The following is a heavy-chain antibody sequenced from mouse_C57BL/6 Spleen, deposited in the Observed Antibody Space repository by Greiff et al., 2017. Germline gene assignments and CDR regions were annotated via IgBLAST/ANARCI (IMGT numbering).Heavy chain of an antibody. CDR1: GYTFTSYW. D-gene: IGHD1-1*01. CDR2: IVPSDSYT. Sequence: QVHVKQPGAELVKPGASVKLSCKASGYTFTSYWMQWVKQRPGQGLEWIGEIVPSDSYTNYNQKFKGKATLTVDTSSSTAYMQLSSLTSEDSAVYYCARLRNYAMDYWGQGTSVTVSS. J-gene: IGHJ4*01. CDR3: ARLRNYAMDY. V-gene: IGHV1-50*01.